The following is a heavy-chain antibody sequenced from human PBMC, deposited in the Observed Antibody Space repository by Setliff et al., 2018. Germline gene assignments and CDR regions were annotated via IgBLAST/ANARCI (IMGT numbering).Heavy chain of an antibody. J-gene: IGHJ6*03. D-gene: IGHD3-10*01. Sequence: ASVKVSCKASGYAFTNYAMTWMRQAPGQGLEYMGWINTNTGNPIYAQGFTGRFVFSVDTSVSTAYLQISSLESEDTAVYYCARGSRFGTIVYKGDYSMDFSRPGSTVTVSS. CDR2: INTNTGNP. CDR1: GYAFTNYA. CDR3: ARGSRFGTIVYKGDYSMDF. V-gene: IGHV7-4-1*02.